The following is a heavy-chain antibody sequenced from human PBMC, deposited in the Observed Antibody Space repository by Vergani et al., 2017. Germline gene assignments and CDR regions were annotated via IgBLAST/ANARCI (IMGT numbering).Heavy chain of an antibody. D-gene: IGHD1-7*01. Sequence: EVQLLESGGGLVQPGGSLRLSCAASGFTFSRYAMSWVRQAPGKGLEWGSAISGSGGSTYYAASVKGRFTISRDNSKNTLYLQMNSLRAEDTAVYYCAKDRTGTTGLGYWGQGTLVTVSS. CDR1: GFTFSRYA. J-gene: IGHJ4*02. V-gene: IGHV3-23*01. CDR3: AKDRTGTTGLGY. CDR2: ISGSGGST.